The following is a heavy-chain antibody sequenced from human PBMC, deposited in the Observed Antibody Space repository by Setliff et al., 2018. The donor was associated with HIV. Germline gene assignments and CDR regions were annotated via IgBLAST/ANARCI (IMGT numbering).Heavy chain of an antibody. CDR3: AAGDSSQYYFDY. V-gene: IGHV3-33*01. CDR1: GFTFTSYA. D-gene: IGHD6-13*01. Sequence: LRLSCAASGFTFTSYAMHWVRQAPGKGLEWVAVIWYDGSNKYYADSLKVRFTIPRDNSKNTLYLQMNSLRAEDTAVYYCAAGDSSQYYFDYWGQGTLVTVSS. CDR2: IWYDGSNK. J-gene: IGHJ4*02.